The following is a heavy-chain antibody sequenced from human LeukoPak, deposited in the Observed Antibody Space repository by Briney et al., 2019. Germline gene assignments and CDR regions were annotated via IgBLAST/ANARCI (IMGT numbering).Heavy chain of an antibody. Sequence: GRSLRLSCAASGFTLSSYGMHWVRQAPGKGLEWVAVISYDGSNKYYADSVKGRFTISRDNSKNTLYLQMNSLRAEDTAVYYCARGVVGATTGAYYVDCWGQGTLVTVSS. D-gene: IGHD1-26*01. V-gene: IGHV3-30*03. CDR1: GFTLSSYG. CDR3: ARGVVGATTGAYYVDC. CDR2: ISYDGSNK. J-gene: IGHJ4*02.